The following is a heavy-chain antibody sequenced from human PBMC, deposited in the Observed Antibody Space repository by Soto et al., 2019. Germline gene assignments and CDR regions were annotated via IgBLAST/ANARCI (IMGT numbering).Heavy chain of an antibody. D-gene: IGHD6-13*01. CDR3: ARDARIESSSCMDV. J-gene: IGHJ6*02. V-gene: IGHV3-7*03. CDR2: IKQDGSEK. CDR1: GFTFSSYW. Sequence: GGSLRLSCAASGFTFSSYWMSWVRQAPGKGLEWVANIKQDGSEKYYVDSVKGRFTISRDNAKNSLYLQMSSLRAEDTAVYYCARDARIESSSCMDVWGQGTTVTVSS.